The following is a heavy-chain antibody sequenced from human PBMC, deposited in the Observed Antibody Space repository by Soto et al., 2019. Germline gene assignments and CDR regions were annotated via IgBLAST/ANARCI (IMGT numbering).Heavy chain of an antibody. CDR1: GFTVSNNY. CDR2: IYSGGYT. Sequence: GGSLRLSCAVSGFTVSNNYMSWVRQAPGKGLEGVSVIYSGGYTAYGDSVKGRFTISRDNSKNTLYLQMNSLRAEDTAVYYCAGRWYDSSGYWYWGQGTLVTVSS. CDR3: AGRWYDSSGYWY. V-gene: IGHV3-53*01. D-gene: IGHD3-22*01. J-gene: IGHJ4*02.